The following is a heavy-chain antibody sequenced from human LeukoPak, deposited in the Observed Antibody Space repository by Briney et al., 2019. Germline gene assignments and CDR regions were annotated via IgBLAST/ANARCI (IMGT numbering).Heavy chain of an antibody. CDR1: GFTFSNAW. V-gene: IGHV3-23*01. Sequence: PGGSFRLSCAASGFTFSNAWMSWVGQAPGRGLEGVAAISGSGGSTYYADSVKGRFTISRDNSKNTLYLQMNRLRAEDTAVYYCAKDRRPVNQQYGAPGFWGQGTLVTVSS. J-gene: IGHJ4*02. D-gene: IGHD4-17*01. CDR3: AKDRRPVNQQYGAPGF. CDR2: ISGSGGST.